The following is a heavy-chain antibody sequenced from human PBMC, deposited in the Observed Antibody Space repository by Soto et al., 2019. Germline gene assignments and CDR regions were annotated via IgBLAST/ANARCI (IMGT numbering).Heavy chain of an antibody. V-gene: IGHV1-3*01. J-gene: IGHJ4*02. Sequence: ASVKVSCKASGYNFTSYAMHWVRQAPGQRLEWMGWINAGNGNTKYSQKFQGRVTITRDTSASTAYMERSSLRSEDTAVYYCAREDGYFDWSRGFDYWGQGTLVTVSS. D-gene: IGHD3-9*01. CDR2: INAGNGNT. CDR1: GYNFTSYA. CDR3: AREDGYFDWSRGFDY.